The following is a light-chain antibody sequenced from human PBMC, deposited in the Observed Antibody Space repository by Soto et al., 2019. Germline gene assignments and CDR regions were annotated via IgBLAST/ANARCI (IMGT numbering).Light chain of an antibody. Sequence: IVMTQSPATLSVSPGESATLSCRASQSVSSNLAWYQQKPGQAPRLLIYGASTRATGIPDRFSGSGSGAEFTLTISSLQSEDLAVYYCQQYNNWPRTFGQGTKVEIK. V-gene: IGKV3-15*01. J-gene: IGKJ1*01. CDR2: GAS. CDR3: QQYNNWPRT. CDR1: QSVSSN.